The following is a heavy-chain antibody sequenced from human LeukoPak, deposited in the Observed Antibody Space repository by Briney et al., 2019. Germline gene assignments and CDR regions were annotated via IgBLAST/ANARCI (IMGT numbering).Heavy chain of an antibody. J-gene: IGHJ4*02. V-gene: IGHV3-23*01. CDR3: AKWGDYDVLTGYYVPDY. CDR1: GFTFSNYA. Sequence: GGSLRLSCAASGFTFSNYAMSWVRQDPGKGLEWVSAILGSGGSTYYADSVKGRFTVSRDNSKSTLYLQMSSLRAEDTALYYCAKWGDYDVLTGYYVPDYWGQGTLVTVSS. CDR2: ILGSGGST. D-gene: IGHD3-9*01.